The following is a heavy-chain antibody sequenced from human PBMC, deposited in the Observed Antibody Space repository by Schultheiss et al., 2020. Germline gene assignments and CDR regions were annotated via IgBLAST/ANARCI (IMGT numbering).Heavy chain of an antibody. V-gene: IGHV4-39*07. D-gene: IGHD2-2*01. Sequence: SETLSLTCTVSGGSISSGGYYWSWIRQPPGKGLEWIGEINHSGSTNYNPSLKSRVTISVDRSKNQFSLKLSSVTAADTAVYYCARDIVVVPAPLGVGMDVWGQGTTVTVSS. CDR2: INHSGST. J-gene: IGHJ6*02. CDR1: GGSISSGGYY. CDR3: ARDIVVVPAPLGVGMDV.